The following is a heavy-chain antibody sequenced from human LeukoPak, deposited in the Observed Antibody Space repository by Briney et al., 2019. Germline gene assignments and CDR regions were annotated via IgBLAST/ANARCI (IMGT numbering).Heavy chain of an antibody. Sequence: ASVQVSCKASGYSFSIYGITWARQAPGQGLEYLGWISASDGTTNYAQKLQGRVTMTTDTSTSTAYMELRSLRSDDTAVYYCARGNYLNWFDPWGQGTLVTVSS. CDR2: ISASDGTT. CDR3: ARGNYLNWFDP. CDR1: GYSFSIYG. D-gene: IGHD1-7*01. V-gene: IGHV1-18*01. J-gene: IGHJ5*02.